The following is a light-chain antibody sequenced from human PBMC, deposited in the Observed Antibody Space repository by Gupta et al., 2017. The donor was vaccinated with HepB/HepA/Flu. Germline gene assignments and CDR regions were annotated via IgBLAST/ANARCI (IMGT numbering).Light chain of an antibody. CDR3: QQRSNWPPIT. CDR2: DAS. J-gene: IGKJ5*01. CDR1: QSVSSY. V-gene: IGKV3-11*01. Sequence: EIVLTQSPATLSLSPGESATLSCRASQSVSSYLAWYQQKPGQAPRLLIYDASNRATGIPARLRGSGSGTDFTLTISSLETEDFAVYYCQQRSNWPPITFGQGTRLEIK.